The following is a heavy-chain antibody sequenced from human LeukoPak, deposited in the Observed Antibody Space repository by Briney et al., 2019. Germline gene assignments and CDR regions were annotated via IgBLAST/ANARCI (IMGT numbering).Heavy chain of an antibody. CDR1: GFTFSSYG. Sequence: PGGSLRLSCAASGFTFSSYGMHWVRQAPGKGLEWVAFIRYDGSNKYYADSVKGRFTISRDNSKNTLYLQMNSLRAEDTAVYYCAKEVGYYYGSGSYWFDPWGQGTLVTVSS. D-gene: IGHD3-10*01. J-gene: IGHJ5*02. V-gene: IGHV3-30*02. CDR3: AKEVGYYYGSGSYWFDP. CDR2: IRYDGSNK.